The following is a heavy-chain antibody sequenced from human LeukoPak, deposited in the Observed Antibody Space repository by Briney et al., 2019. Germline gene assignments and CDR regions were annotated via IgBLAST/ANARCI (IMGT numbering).Heavy chain of an antibody. CDR1: GGTFSSYA. CDR2: IIPIFGTA. J-gene: IGHJ4*02. V-gene: IGHV1-69*13. Sequence: ASVNVSCKASGGTFSSYAISWVRQAPGQGLEWMGGIIPIFGTANYAQKFQGRVTITADESTSTAYMELSSLRSEDTAVYYCARVSSGESFNSPFDYWGQGTLVTVSS. D-gene: IGHD1-26*01. CDR3: ARVSSGESFNSPFDY.